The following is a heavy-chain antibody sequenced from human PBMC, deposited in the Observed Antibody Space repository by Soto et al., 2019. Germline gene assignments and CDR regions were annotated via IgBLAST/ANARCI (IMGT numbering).Heavy chain of an antibody. D-gene: IGHD6-19*01. J-gene: IGHJ4*02. Sequence: QVQLVQSGTEVRKPGASVKVSCKASGYTFSSYGITWVRQAPGQGLEWMGWISVNNGNTNYAQKFQDRVTMTTDTPTSTAYMELRSLRSDATAVYYCARDRGCGIAVAPRYWGQGTLVSVSS. CDR1: GYTFSSYG. CDR2: ISVNNGNT. V-gene: IGHV1-18*04. CDR3: ARDRGCGIAVAPRY.